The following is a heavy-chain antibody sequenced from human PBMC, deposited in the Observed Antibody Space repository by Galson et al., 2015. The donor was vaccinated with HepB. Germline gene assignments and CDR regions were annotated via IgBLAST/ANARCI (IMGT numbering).Heavy chain of an antibody. CDR3: ARVTYCGGDCYPAPDY. J-gene: IGHJ4*02. V-gene: IGHV1-18*01. Sequence: SVKVSCKASGYTFTSYGISWVRQAPGQGLEWMGWISAYNGNTNYAQKLQGRVTTTTDTSTSTAYMELRSLRSDDTAVYYCARVTYCGGDCYPAPDYWGQGTLVTVSS. CDR2: ISAYNGNT. CDR1: GYTFTSYG. D-gene: IGHD2-21*01.